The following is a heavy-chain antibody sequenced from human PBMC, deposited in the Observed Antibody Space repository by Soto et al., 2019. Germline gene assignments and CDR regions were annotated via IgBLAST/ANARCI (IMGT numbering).Heavy chain of an antibody. CDR1: GFTFSSYS. J-gene: IGHJ3*02. Sequence: EVQLVESGGGVVQPGGSLRLSCAASGFTFSSYSMNWVRQAPGKGLEWVSYISSSSSTIYYADSVKGRFTISRDNAKNSLYLQMNSLRAEDTAVYYCARDRYGDYVADISGQGTMVTVSS. CDR3: ARDRYGDYVADI. D-gene: IGHD4-17*01. V-gene: IGHV3-48*01. CDR2: ISSSSSTI.